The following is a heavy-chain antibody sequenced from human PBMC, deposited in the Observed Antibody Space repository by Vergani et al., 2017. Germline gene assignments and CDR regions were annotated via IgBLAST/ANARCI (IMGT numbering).Heavy chain of an antibody. CDR3: ARDRGYYDRHFYHLGFDY. D-gene: IGHD3-22*01. CDR1: GFTFSYYY. Sequence: QVQLVQSGVAVKKPGASVTISCRSSGFTFSYYYIHWVRQAPGQGLEWMGIINPSGGSTTYAQKFQGRITLTRDTFTSTVYMNLRSLISEDTAIYYCARDRGYYDRHFYHLGFDYWGQGTLVTVS. V-gene: IGHV1-46*03. J-gene: IGHJ4*02. CDR2: INPSGGST.